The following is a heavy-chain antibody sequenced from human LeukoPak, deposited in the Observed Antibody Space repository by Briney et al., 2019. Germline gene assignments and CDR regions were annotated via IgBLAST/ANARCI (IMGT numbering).Heavy chain of an antibody. CDR2: IYYSGTT. V-gene: IGHV4-39*06. D-gene: IGHD3-9*01. Sequence: SETLSLTCTVSGGSISSSSYYWGWIRQPPGKGLEWIGIIYYSGTTYYNPSLKSRVTISVDTSKNQFALKLSSVTAADTAVYYCARDNRYFDPGVYYYNGMDVWGQGTTVTVSS. J-gene: IGHJ6*02. CDR1: GGSISSSSYY. CDR3: ARDNRYFDPGVYYYNGMDV.